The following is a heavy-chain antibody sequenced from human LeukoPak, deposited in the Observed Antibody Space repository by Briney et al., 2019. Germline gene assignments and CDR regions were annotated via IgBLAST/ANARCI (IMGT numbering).Heavy chain of an antibody. CDR3: ARYEQRPGVTASDP. CDR1: GFTFNSYW. V-gene: IGHV3-74*01. D-gene: IGHD2-21*02. CDR2: IIPDGSWT. J-gene: IGHJ5*02. Sequence: PGGFLRLSCAASGFTFNSYWMVWVRQAPGKGLVWVSCIIPDGSWTLHADSVKGRFAISRDYARNTLYLQMNSLGVEDTAMYYCARYEQRPGVTASDPWSQGTLVTVS.